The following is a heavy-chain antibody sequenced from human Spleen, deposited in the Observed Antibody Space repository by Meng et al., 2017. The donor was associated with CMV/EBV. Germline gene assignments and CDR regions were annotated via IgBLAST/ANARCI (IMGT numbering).Heavy chain of an antibody. CDR1: GFTFSSYA. CDR3: AKDQGYDLWSGYHPFDH. V-gene: IGHV3-30*04. D-gene: IGHD3-3*01. J-gene: IGHJ4*02. CDR2: ISYDGSNK. Sequence: GESLKISCAASGFTFSSYAMHWVRQAPGKGLEWVAVISYDGSNKYYADSVKGRFTISRDNAKNSLYLQMNSLRAEDTAIYYCAKDQGYDLWSGYHPFDHWGQGTLVTVSS.